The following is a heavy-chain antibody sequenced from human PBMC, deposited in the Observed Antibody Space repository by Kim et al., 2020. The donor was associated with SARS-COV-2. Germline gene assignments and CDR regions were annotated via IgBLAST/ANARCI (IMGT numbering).Heavy chain of an antibody. CDR3: ARLANYSGSYY. D-gene: IGHD1-26*01. V-gene: IGHV4-34*01. CDR1: GGSFSGYY. CDR2: INHSGST. Sequence: SETLSLTCAVYGGSFSGYYWTWIRQPPGKGLEWIGEINHSGSTNYNPSLKSRVTISVDTSKNQFSLKLNSVTAADTAVYYCARLANYSGSYYWGQGSLVT. J-gene: IGHJ4*02.